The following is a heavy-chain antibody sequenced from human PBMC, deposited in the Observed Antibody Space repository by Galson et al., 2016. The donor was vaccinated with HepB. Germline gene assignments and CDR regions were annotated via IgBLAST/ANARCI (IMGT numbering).Heavy chain of an antibody. V-gene: IGHV3-33*01. Sequence: SLRLSCAASGFSLNTYGMHWVRQAPGKGQEWVALIWYDGSKKYYVDSVKGRFTRPRNNSQNTLYLQMNSLRAEDKAVYYCARFGTGLDYWGQGTLVTVSS. CDR3: ARFGTGLDY. J-gene: IGHJ4*02. CDR1: GFSLNTYG. CDR2: IWYDGSKK. D-gene: IGHD3/OR15-3a*01.